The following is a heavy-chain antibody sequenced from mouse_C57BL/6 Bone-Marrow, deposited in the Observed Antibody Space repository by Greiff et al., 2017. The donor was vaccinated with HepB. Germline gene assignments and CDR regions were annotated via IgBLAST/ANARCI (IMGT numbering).Heavy chain of an antibody. CDR2: ISYDGNN. CDR1: GYSITSGYY. J-gene: IGHJ2*01. Sequence: ESGPGLVKPSQSLSLTCSVTGYSITSGYYWNWIRQFPGNKLEWMGYISYDGNNNYNPSLKNRISITRDTSKNQFFLKLNSVTTEDTATYYCASYYYGSSYPFDYWGQGTTLTVSS. CDR3: ASYYYGSSYPFDY. D-gene: IGHD1-1*01. V-gene: IGHV3-6*01.